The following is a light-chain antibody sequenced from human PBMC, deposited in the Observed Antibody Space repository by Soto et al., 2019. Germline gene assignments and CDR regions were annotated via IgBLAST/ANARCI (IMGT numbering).Light chain of an antibody. CDR1: QGINSW. Sequence: DVQMTQSPSSLSASVGDRVTITCRASQGINSWLAWYQQKPEKDPKSLIYAASSLQTGVPSRFSGSGSGTDFTLTISNLQPEDSATYYCQQYNIYPLTFGGGTKVEIK. CDR3: QQYNIYPLT. CDR2: AAS. V-gene: IGKV1D-16*01. J-gene: IGKJ4*01.